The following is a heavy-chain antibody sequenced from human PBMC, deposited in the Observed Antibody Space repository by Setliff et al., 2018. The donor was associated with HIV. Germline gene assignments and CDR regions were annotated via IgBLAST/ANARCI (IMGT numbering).Heavy chain of an antibody. CDR3: ARGVERNYFYYYTDF. V-gene: IGHV4-59*11. Sequence: SETLSLTCTVSGGSMRSHYWSWIRQPPGKGLEWIGYIYYSGSTKHNPSLKSRVTISIDTSKNQFSLKLSSVTAADTAVYYCARGVERNYFYYYTDFWGKGTTVTVSS. D-gene: IGHD3-10*01. J-gene: IGHJ6*03. CDR2: IYYSGST. CDR1: GGSMRSHY.